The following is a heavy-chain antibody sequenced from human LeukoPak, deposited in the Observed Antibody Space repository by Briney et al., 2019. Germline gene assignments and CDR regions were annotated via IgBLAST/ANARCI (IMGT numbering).Heavy chain of an antibody. CDR2: IKSKTGGGTT. J-gene: IGHJ4*02. CDR3: TTDYYDSSGYYYPFDY. V-gene: IGHV3-15*01. D-gene: IGHD3-22*01. Sequence: GGSLRLSCATSGFTFSNAWMSWVRQAPGKGLEWVGRIKSKTGGGTTDYAAPVKGRFTISRDDSKNTLYLQMNSLKTEDTAVYYCTTDYYDSSGYYYPFDYWGQGTLVTVSS. CDR1: GFTFSNAW.